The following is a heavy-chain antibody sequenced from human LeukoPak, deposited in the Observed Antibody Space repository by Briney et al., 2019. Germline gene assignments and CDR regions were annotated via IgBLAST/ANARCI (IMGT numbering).Heavy chain of an antibody. J-gene: IGHJ4*02. CDR1: GYSFTSYW. V-gene: IGHV5-51*01. Sequence: GESLKISCKGSGYSFTSYWIGWVRQMPGKGLEWMGIIYPGDSDTRYSPSFQGQVTISADKSISTAYLQWSSLKASDTAMYYCARPHSKYCTSTGCPFDYWGQGTLVTVSS. CDR2: IYPGDSDT. D-gene: IGHD2-2*01. CDR3: ARPHSKYCTSTGCPFDY.